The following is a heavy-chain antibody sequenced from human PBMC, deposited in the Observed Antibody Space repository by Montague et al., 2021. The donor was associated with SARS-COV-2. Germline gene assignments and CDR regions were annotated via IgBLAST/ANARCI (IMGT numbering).Heavy chain of an antibody. CDR1: GGSITNNIDY. D-gene: IGHD3-22*01. J-gene: IGHJ3*01. CDR2: IYYTGNT. V-gene: IGHV4-39*02. CDR3: ARLKRYFDSSGSPSAFDF. Sequence: SETLSPTCTVSGGSITNNIDYWAWIRQPPGKGLEWIGSIYYTGNTYYXPSLKSRVTISVVTSKSHFTLKLSSVTAAETAVYYCARLKRYFDSSGSPSAFDFWGQGTKVTVSS.